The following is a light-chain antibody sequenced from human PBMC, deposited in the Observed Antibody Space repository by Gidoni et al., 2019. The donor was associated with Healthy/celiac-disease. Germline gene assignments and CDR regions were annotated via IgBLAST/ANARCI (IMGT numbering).Light chain of an antibody. Sequence: QSVLTQPPSASETPGQRVTSSCSGSSSNIGSNTVNWYQQLPGTAPKLLIYSNNQRPSGVPDRFSGSKSGTSASLAISGLQSEDEAAYYCAAWDDSLNGVVFGGGTKLTVL. CDR1: SSNIGSNT. CDR3: AAWDDSLNGVV. V-gene: IGLV1-44*01. CDR2: SNN. J-gene: IGLJ2*01.